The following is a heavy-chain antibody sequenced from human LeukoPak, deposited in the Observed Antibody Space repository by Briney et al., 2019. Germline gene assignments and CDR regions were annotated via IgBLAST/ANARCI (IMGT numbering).Heavy chain of an antibody. CDR2: INPNSGGT. Sequence: ASVKVSCKASGYTFTGYYMHWVRQAPGQGLEWMGWINPNSGGTNYAQKFQGRVTMTRDTSISTAYMELSRLRSDDTAVYYCARGPRTYDILTGYLDYWGQGTLVTVSS. CDR3: ARGPRTYDILTGYLDY. D-gene: IGHD3-9*01. CDR1: GYTFTGYY. V-gene: IGHV1-2*02. J-gene: IGHJ4*02.